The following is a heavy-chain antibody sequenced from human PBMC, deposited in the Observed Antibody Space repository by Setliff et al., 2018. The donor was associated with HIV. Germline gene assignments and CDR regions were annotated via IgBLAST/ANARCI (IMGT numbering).Heavy chain of an antibody. V-gene: IGHV4-59*11. CDR3: SRGGGYSSSPSL. Sequence: ETLSLTCTVSGGSISSHYWSWIRQPPGKGLEWIGYIYYSGNTNYNPSLKSRVIISVDTSKNQFSLKLNSVTAADTAVYYCSRGGGYSSSPSLWGQGTLVTVSS. D-gene: IGHD6-13*01. CDR2: IYYSGNT. J-gene: IGHJ4*02. CDR1: GGSISSHY.